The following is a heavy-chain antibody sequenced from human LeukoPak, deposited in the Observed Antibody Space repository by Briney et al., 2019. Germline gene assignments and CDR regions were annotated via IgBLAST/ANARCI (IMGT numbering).Heavy chain of an antibody. CDR2: ISGSGGST. V-gene: IGHV3-23*01. CDR1: GFTFSSYA. D-gene: IGHD3-22*01. J-gene: IGHJ4*02. Sequence: GGSLRLSCAASGFTFSSYAMSWVRRAPGKGLEWVSAISGSGGSTYYADSVKGRFTISRDNSKNTLYLQMNSLRAEDTAVYYCAKGGYYYDSSGYYYDRYYFDYWGQGTLVTVSS. CDR3: AKGGYYYDSSGYYYDRYYFDY.